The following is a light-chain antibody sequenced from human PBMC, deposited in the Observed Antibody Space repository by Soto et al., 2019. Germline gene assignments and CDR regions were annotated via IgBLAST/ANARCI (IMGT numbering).Light chain of an antibody. J-gene: IGKJ3*01. V-gene: IGKV1-16*02. CDR1: QGVSNS. Sequence: DIQMTQSPSSLSASVGDRVTITCRASQGVSNSLAWYQQNPGKAPRSRIYATSSLQSGVPSKFGGNGSGTDFTLTVNSLQPADFATYDCQHYNSYSFTFGPGTKVDSK. CDR2: ATS. CDR3: QHYNSYSFT.